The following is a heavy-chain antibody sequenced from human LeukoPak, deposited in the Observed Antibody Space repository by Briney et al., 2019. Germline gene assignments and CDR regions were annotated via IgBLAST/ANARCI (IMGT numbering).Heavy chain of an antibody. J-gene: IGHJ4*02. CDR1: GFTFSSYG. D-gene: IGHD3-10*01. V-gene: IGHV3-30*02. CDR3: ATKPAMVRGVIIAPFDY. CDR2: IRYDGSNK. Sequence: GGSLRLSRAASGFTFSSYGMHWVRQAPGKGLEWVAFIRYDGSNKYYADSVKGRFTISRDNSKNTLYLQMNSLRAEDTAVYYCATKPAMVRGVIIAPFDYWGQGTLVTVSS.